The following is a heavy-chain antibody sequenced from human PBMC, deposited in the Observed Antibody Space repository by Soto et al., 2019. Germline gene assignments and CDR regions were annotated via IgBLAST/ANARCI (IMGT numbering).Heavy chain of an antibody. Sequence: SETLSLTCTVSGGSISSSSYYWGWIRQPPGKGLEWIGSIYYSGSTYYNPSLKSRVTISVDTSKNQFSLKLSSVTAADTAVYYCARGQFLIRYWGQGTLVTVSS. D-gene: IGHD2-21*01. CDR3: ARGQFLIRY. V-gene: IGHV4-39*01. J-gene: IGHJ4*02. CDR2: IYYSGST. CDR1: GGSISSSSYY.